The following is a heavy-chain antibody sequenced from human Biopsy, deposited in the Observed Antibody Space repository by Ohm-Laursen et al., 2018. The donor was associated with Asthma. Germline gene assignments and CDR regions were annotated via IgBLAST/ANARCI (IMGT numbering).Heavy chain of an antibody. D-gene: IGHD2-2*01. Sequence: GPSVKVSCKSLGGTFNTYVIGWVRQAPGQGLEWMGGINSVFGTTTYSQKFQDRVTITADDSTSTVYMELSSLRSEDTAVYYCARKAGSCISRTCYSLDFWGQGTLVTVSS. CDR3: ARKAGSCISRTCYSLDF. V-gene: IGHV1-69*01. CDR2: INSVFGTT. CDR1: GGTFNTYV. J-gene: IGHJ4*02.